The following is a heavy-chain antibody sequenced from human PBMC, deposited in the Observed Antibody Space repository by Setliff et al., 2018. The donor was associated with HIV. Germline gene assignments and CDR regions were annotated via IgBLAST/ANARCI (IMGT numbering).Heavy chain of an antibody. CDR1: GGSFSGYY. CDR3: ARGDSSPWFDP. J-gene: IGHJ5*02. Sequence: PSETLSLTCAVYGGSFSGYYWNWIRQTPGKGLEWIGDVTQSGGTDHKPSLRSRVAISIDTSKNQFSLRLTSVTAADTGVYYCARGDSSPWFDPWGQGTLVTVSS. D-gene: IGHD2-15*01. CDR2: VTQSGGT. V-gene: IGHV4-34*01.